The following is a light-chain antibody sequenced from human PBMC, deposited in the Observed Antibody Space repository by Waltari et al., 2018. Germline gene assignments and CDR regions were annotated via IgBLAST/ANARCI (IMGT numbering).Light chain of an antibody. CDR3: QRRDSWPLT. CDR1: QSVSTY. V-gene: IGKV3-11*01. J-gene: IGKJ4*01. Sequence: EIVLTQSPATLSLSPGEGATLSCRASQSVSTYLGWYQQKPGQAPRLLISDASNRAPGVPARFSGSGSGTDFTLTISSLEPEDFAVYYCQRRDSWPLTFGGGTKVEIK. CDR2: DAS.